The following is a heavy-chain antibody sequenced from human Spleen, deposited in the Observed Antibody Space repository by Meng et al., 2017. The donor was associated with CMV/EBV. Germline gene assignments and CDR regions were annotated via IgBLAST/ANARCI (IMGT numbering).Heavy chain of an antibody. J-gene: IGHJ4*02. CDR2: INPSGGST. CDR1: GYTFTSYY. V-gene: IGHV1-46*01. CDR3: ARGSTVFGVVIPYYFDY. Sequence: ASVKVSCKASGYTFTSYYMHWVRQAPGQGLEWMGIINPSGGSTSYAQKFQGRVTMTRDTSTSTVYMELSSLRSEDTAVYYCARGSTVFGVVIPYYFDYWGQGTLVTVSS. D-gene: IGHD3-3*01.